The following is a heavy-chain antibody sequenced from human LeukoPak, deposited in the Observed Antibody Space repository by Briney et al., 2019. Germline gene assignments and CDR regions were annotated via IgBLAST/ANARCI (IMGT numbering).Heavy chain of an antibody. CDR2: IYYSGST. CDR3: ARYYYGSGSTLYYFDY. J-gene: IGHJ4*02. V-gene: IGHV4-59*12. Sequence: SETLSLTCAVYGGSISSYYWSWSRQPPGKVLEWIGYIYYSGSTNYNPSLKSRVSISVDTSKNQFSLKLTSVTAADSAVYYCARYYYGSGSTLYYFDYWGQGTLVTVSS. D-gene: IGHD3-10*01. CDR1: GGSISSYY.